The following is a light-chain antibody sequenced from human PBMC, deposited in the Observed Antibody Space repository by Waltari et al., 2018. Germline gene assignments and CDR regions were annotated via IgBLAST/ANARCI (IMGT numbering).Light chain of an antibody. CDR1: QSLVHRNGNTY. CDR2: KVS. J-gene: IGKJ2*01. Sequence: DVVMTQSPLSLPVTLGQPASISCRSSQSLVHRNGNTYLNWFQQSPGQSPRRLIYKVSDRDSGVPDRFSGSGSGPDFTLKISRVEAEDVGVYYCMQGTHWPYTFGQGTKLEIK. CDR3: MQGTHWPYT. V-gene: IGKV2-30*02.